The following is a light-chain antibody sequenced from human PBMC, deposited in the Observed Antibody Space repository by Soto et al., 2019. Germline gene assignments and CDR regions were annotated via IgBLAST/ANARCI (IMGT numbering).Light chain of an antibody. V-gene: IGKV3-20*01. J-gene: IGKJ1*01. Sequence: EIVLAHSPATLSFSPVYIATLSFGASQSVNSSYLAWYQQKPGQAPRLLIYGASSRATGIPDRFSGSGSGTAFTLTISRLEPEDFAVYYCQKYGSSPRTFGQGTKVDIK. CDR3: QKYGSSPRT. CDR1: QSVNSSY. CDR2: GAS.